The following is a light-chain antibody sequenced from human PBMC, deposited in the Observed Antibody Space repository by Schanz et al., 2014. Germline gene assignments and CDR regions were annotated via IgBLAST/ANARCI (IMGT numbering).Light chain of an antibody. CDR2: DVT. CDR1: SSDIGGYNY. CDR3: CSYAGSR. Sequence: QSVLTQPASVSGSPGQSITISCTGTSSDIGGYNYVSWYQKNPGTAPQLIIYDVTNRPSGVSNRFSGSKSGNTASLKISGLQAEDEADYYCCSYAGSRFGGGTKLTVL. J-gene: IGLJ2*01. V-gene: IGLV2-14*01.